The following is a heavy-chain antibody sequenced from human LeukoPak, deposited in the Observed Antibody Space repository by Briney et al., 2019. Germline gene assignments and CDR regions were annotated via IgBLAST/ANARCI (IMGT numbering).Heavy chain of an antibody. J-gene: IGHJ6*03. D-gene: IGHD1-26*01. CDR3: ARVNSGSYYRYYYYYMDV. Sequence: GASVKVSCKASGYTFTSYYMHWVRQAPGQGLEWMGIINPSGGSTSYAQKFQGRVTMTRDTSTSTVYMELSSLRSEDTAVYYCARVNSGSYYRYYYYYMDVWGKETTVTVSS. V-gene: IGHV1-46*01. CDR1: GYTFTSYY. CDR2: INPSGGST.